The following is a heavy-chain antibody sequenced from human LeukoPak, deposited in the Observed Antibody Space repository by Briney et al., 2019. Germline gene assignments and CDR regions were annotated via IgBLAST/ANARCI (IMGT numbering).Heavy chain of an antibody. D-gene: IGHD3-22*01. J-gene: IGHJ4*02. CDR3: ASGYYDSSGHDY. Sequence: ASVKDSCMASRYTFTGYYIHWVQQAPGQGLEWMGWINHNSGGTNYAQECQGRVNMTRDTSISTAYMELSRLRSDDTAVYYCASGYYDSSGHDYWGQGTLVTVSS. CDR2: INHNSGGT. V-gene: IGHV1-2*02. CDR1: RYTFTGYY.